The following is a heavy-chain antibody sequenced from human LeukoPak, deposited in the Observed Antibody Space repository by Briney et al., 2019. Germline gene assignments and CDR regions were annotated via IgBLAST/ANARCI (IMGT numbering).Heavy chain of an antibody. J-gene: IGHJ5*02. D-gene: IGHD7-27*01. CDR3: ASGTWGPHH. V-gene: IGHV3-7*01. Sequence: PGGSLRLSCAASGFTFSTYWMSWVRQAPGKGLEWVANIKQDGSEKYYVDSVKGRFTISRDNAENSLYLQMNSLRADDTAVYYCASGTWGPHHWGQGTLVTVSS. CDR2: IKQDGSEK. CDR1: GFTFSTYW.